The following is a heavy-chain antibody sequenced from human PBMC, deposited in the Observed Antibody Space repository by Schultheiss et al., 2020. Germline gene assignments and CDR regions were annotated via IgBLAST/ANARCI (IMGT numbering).Heavy chain of an antibody. J-gene: IGHJ5*02. CDR3: ARVTGPAATAWFDP. CDR1: GFTFGSYG. V-gene: IGHV3-30*03. Sequence: GGSLRLSCAASGFTFGSYGMHWVRQAPGKGLEWVAVISYDGSNKNYADSVKGRFTISRDNSKNTLYLQMNSLRAEDTAVYYCARVTGPAATAWFDPWGQGTLVTVSS. CDR2: ISYDGSNK. D-gene: IGHD2-2*01.